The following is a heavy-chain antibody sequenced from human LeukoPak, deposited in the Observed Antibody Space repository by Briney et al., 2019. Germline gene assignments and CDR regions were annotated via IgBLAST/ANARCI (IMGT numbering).Heavy chain of an antibody. V-gene: IGHV4-61*08. CDR1: GGSISSGDYY. J-gene: IGHJ5*02. CDR2: IYYSGST. D-gene: IGHD6-13*01. CDR3: ARAAADRFDP. Sequence: KTSETLSLTCTVSGGSISSGDYYWSWIRQPPGKGLEWIGYIYYSGSTNYNPSLKSRVTISVDTSKNQFSLKLSSVTAADTAVYYCARAAADRFDPWGQGTLVTVSS.